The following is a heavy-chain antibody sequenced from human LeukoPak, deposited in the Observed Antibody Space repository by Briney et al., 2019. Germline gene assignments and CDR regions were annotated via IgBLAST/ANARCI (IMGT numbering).Heavy chain of an antibody. CDR1: ADSVRSYD. D-gene: IGHD5-18*01. CDR3: AASGYSYGLSDY. CDR2: VKASGGST. Sequence: SGKISCDPAADSVRSYDMSWVRQAPGQGLEWLGIVKASGGSTSYAQKFQGRVTMTRDTSTSTVYMELSSLRSEDTAVYYCAASGYSYGLSDYWGQGTLVTVSS. J-gene: IGHJ4*02. V-gene: IGHV1-46*01.